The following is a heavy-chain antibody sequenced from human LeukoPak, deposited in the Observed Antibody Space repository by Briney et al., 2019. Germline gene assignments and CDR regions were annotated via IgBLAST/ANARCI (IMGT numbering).Heavy chain of an antibody. CDR3: ARGAPITMVRGVIITSYMDV. D-gene: IGHD3-10*01. V-gene: IGHV1-18*01. J-gene: IGHJ6*03. Sequence: ASVKVSCKASGYTFTSYGISWVRQAPGQGLEWMGWISAYNGNTNYAQKLQGRVTMTTDTSTSTAYMELRSLRSDDTAVYYCARGAPITMVRGVIITSYMDVWGKGTTVTVSS. CDR1: GYTFTSYG. CDR2: ISAYNGNT.